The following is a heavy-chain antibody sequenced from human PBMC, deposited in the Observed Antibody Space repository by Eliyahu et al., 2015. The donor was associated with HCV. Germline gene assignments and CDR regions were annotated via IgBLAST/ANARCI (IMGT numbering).Heavy chain of an antibody. V-gene: IGHV5-51*01. Sequence: EVQLVQSGAEVKKPGXSLXXSCKGSXXXFTSYWIGWVRQMPGKGLEWMGIIYPGDSDTRYSPSFQGQVTISADKSISTAYLQWSSLKASDTAMYYCARQYSGYDYVPDYWGQGTLVTVSS. CDR1: XXXFTSYW. D-gene: IGHD5-12*01. CDR3: ARQYSGYDYVPDY. J-gene: IGHJ4*02. CDR2: IYPGDSDT.